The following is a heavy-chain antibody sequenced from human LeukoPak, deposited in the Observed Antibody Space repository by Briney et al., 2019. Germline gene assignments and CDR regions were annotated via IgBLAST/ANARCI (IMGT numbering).Heavy chain of an antibody. J-gene: IGHJ4*02. CDR3: ARRAYTYGRSGPFDF. CDR2: IYPGDSDV. CDR1: GYSFTGHW. Sequence: GEYLKISCKVSGYSFTGHWLGWVRQMPGKGLVWMGVIYPGDSDVKYNPPFQGQVTISVDKSTNTAYLQWSSLKASDTAIYYCARRAYTYGRSGPFDFWGQGTLVTVS. V-gene: IGHV5-51*01. D-gene: IGHD5-18*01.